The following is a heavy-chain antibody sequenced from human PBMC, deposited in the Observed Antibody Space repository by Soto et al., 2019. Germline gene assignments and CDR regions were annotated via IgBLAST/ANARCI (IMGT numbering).Heavy chain of an antibody. D-gene: IGHD1-26*01. CDR1: GYRFISYG. CDR2: ISPDNGNK. V-gene: IGHV1-18*01. CDR3: AREGSGGGGMDV. Sequence: QVQLVQSGSEVKKPGASVKVSCKASGYRFISYGLSWVRQAPGQGLEWMGWISPDNGNKNYAQKLQGRVTMTTETSTSTAYMELRSLRSDDTAIYWCAREGSGGGGMDVWGQGTTVTVSS. J-gene: IGHJ6*02.